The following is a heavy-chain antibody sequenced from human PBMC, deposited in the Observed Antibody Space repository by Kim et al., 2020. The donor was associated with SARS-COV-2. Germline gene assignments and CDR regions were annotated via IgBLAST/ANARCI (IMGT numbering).Heavy chain of an antibody. V-gene: IGHV1-3*01. D-gene: IGHD3-10*01. CDR3: AREGSGSYNWLDP. Sequence: RYSQKFNVRVTITRETPATTAYMELSSLTSKDTAVYYCAREGSGSYNWLDPWGQGTLVTVSS. J-gene: IGHJ5*02.